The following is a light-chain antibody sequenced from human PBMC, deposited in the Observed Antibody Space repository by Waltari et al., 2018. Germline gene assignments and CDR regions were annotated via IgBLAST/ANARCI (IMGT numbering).Light chain of an antibody. Sequence: QSALTQPASVSGSPGQSITISCTGVDSAVGASKYVSWYQQHPDKAPQLIIFDVTNRPSGVSDRFSGSKSANTASLTISRLQPEDEAHYYCSSYTRGDPVLFGGGTRLTVL. CDR2: DVT. CDR1: DSAVGASKY. CDR3: SSYTRGDPVL. V-gene: IGLV2-14*03. J-gene: IGLJ2*01.